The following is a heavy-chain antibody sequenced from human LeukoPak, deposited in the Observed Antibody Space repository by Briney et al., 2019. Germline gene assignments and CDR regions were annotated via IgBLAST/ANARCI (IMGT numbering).Heavy chain of an antibody. Sequence: SETLSLTCTVSGGSISSYYWSWIRQPPGKGLEWIGYIYYSGSTNYNPSLKGRVTISLDTSKNQFSLTLNSVTAVDTALYYCARTSVRWFDPWGQGTLVTVSS. D-gene: IGHD5/OR15-5a*01. CDR2: IYYSGST. CDR3: ARTSVRWFDP. V-gene: IGHV4-59*01. J-gene: IGHJ5*02. CDR1: GGSISSYY.